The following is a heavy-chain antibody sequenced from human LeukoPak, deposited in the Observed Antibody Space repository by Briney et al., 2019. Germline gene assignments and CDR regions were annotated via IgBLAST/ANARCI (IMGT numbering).Heavy chain of an antibody. Sequence: GRSLRLSCAASGFTFSSYAMHWVRQAPGKGLEWVAVISYDGSNKYYADSVKGRFTISRDNSKNTLYLQMNSLRAEDTAVYYCAKDQDDIVVVTATIDYWGQGTLVTVSS. V-gene: IGHV3-30-3*01. CDR2: ISYDGSNK. D-gene: IGHD2-21*02. CDR3: AKDQDDIVVVTATIDY. J-gene: IGHJ4*02. CDR1: GFTFSSYA.